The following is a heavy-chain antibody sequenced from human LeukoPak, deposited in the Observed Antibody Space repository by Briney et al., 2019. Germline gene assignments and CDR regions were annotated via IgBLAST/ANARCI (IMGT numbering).Heavy chain of an antibody. J-gene: IGHJ4*02. CDR3: ASISGAGTTTD. V-gene: IGHV3-21*01. Sequence: GGSLRLSCAASGFTFSSYSMNWVRQAPGKGLEWVSSISSSSSYIYYADSVKGRFTISRDNAKNSLYLQMNSLRAEDTAVYYCASISGAGTTTDWGQGTLVTVSS. D-gene: IGHD1-1*01. CDR1: GFTFSSYS. CDR2: ISSSSSYI.